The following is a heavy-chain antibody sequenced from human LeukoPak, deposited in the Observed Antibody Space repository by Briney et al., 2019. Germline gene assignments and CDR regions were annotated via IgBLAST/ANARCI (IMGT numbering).Heavy chain of an antibody. D-gene: IGHD2/OR15-2a*01. CDR3: ARVLRDYYYGMDV. V-gene: IGHV3-9*01. Sequence: GGSLRLSCAASGFTFDDYAMHWVRQAPGKGLEWVSGISWNSGSIGYADSVKGRFTISRDNAKSSLYLQMNSLRAEDTALYYCARVLRDYYYGMDVWGQGTTVTVSS. CDR1: GFTFDDYA. CDR2: ISWNSGSI. J-gene: IGHJ6*02.